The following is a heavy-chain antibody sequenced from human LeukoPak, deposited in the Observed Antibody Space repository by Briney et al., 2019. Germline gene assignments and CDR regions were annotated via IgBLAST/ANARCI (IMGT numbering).Heavy chain of an antibody. D-gene: IGHD3-10*01. Sequence: GGSLRLSCAASGFTFSSYGMHWVRQAPGKGLEWVAFIRYDGTNKYHADSVKGRFTISRDNSKNTLYLQMNSLRAEDTAVYYCARDRITMVRGVMVSWGQGTLVTVSS. CDR2: IRYDGTNK. J-gene: IGHJ5*02. V-gene: IGHV3-30*02. CDR1: GFTFSSYG. CDR3: ARDRITMVRGVMVS.